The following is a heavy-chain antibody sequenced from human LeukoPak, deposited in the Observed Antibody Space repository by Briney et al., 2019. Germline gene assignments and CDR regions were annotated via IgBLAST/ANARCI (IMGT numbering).Heavy chain of an antibody. Sequence: GGSLRPSCATSGFSFSSYAMTWVRQGPGKGLEWVSSISGNGGSTYSADSVKGRLTISRDNSKNTLYLQMHSLRAEDTAVYYCAKDTNVVVMVGATYDSWGQGTLVTVSS. CDR1: GFSFSSYA. V-gene: IGHV3-23*01. D-gene: IGHD2-15*01. CDR2: ISGNGGST. J-gene: IGHJ5*01. CDR3: AKDTNVVVMVGATYDS.